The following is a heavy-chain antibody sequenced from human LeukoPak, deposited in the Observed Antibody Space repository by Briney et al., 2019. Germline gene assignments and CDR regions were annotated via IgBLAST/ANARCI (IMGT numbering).Heavy chain of an antibody. CDR2: INPNSGGT. J-gene: IGHJ3*02. Sequence: ASVKVSCKASGYTFTGYYMHWVRQAPGQGLEWMGWINPNSGGTNYAQKFQGRVTMTRDTSIGTAYMELSRLRSDDTAVYYCASGTVRWLVGIDAFDIWGQGTMVTVSS. CDR3: ASGTVRWLVGIDAFDI. D-gene: IGHD6-19*01. V-gene: IGHV1-2*02. CDR1: GYTFTGYY.